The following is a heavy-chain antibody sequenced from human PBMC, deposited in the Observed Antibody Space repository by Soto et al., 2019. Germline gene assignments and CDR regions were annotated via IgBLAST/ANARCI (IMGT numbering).Heavy chain of an antibody. CDR3: TRLETDY. CDR1: GYTFTTHT. V-gene: IGHV1-3*01. CDR2: MNGGNGNT. J-gene: IGHJ4*01. Sequence: QVQLVQYGAAVKRPGASVKVFCKASGYTFTTHTMHRVRQDTGQGLEWMGWMNGGNGNTKYSQKFQGRVTFTRDTFARTCSVELSSLRSDEKAVYYCTRLETDYLGQVTLVTVSS.